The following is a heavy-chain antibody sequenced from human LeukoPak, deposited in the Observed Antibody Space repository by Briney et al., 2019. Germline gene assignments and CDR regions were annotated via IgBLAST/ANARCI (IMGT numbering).Heavy chain of an antibody. Sequence: SETLSLTCTVSGGSISSSINYWGWIRQPPGKGLEWIGTIYYFGNTYYSPSLKSRVTISVDTSKNQFSLKLSSVTAADTAVYYCARGSSGSYSSFDYWGQGTLVTVSS. J-gene: IGHJ4*02. D-gene: IGHD1-26*01. CDR1: GGSISSSINY. CDR3: ARGSSGSYSSFDY. CDR2: IYYFGNT. V-gene: IGHV4-39*07.